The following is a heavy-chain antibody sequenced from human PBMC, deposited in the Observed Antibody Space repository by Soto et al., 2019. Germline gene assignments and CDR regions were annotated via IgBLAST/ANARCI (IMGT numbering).Heavy chain of an antibody. Sequence: ASVKVSCKTSGYTFTDYFIHWVRQAPGQGLEWMGIISLYHHSTSYAQKFQGRLTVTNDTSTTTAYMELSSLTSEDTAVYWCARELYSCGGDCPYYMDYWGQGTLVTVSS. V-gene: IGHV1-46*01. CDR1: GYTFTDYF. J-gene: IGHJ4*02. D-gene: IGHD2-21*02. CDR3: ARELYSCGGDCPYYMDY. CDR2: ISLYHHST.